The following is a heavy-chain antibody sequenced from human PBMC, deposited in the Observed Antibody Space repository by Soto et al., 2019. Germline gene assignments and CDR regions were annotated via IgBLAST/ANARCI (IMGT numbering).Heavy chain of an antibody. Sequence: QVQLVESGGGLVKPGGSLRLSCAASGFTFSDYYMNWIRQAPGRGLEWLSYIRGSGTYTNYADSVKGRFTISRDNAKNSLYLQMNSLKAEDTAVYYCARQVSVAGLYYHGMDLWGQGTTVTVSS. CDR3: ARQVSVAGLYYHGMDL. D-gene: IGHD6-19*01. J-gene: IGHJ6*02. V-gene: IGHV3-11*05. CDR1: GFTFSDYY. CDR2: IRGSGTYT.